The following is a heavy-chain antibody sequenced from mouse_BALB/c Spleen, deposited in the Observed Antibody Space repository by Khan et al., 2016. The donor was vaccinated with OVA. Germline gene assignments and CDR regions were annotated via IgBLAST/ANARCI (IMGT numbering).Heavy chain of an antibody. V-gene: IGHV2-6-4*01. CDR3: ARAYYGYDGYYSLDY. CDR2: IWGGGDT. Sequence: QVQLKESGPGLVAPSQSLSITCTVSGFSLSRYNIHWVRQPPGKGLEWLGMIWGGGDTDYNSTLKSRLSISKENSKCQAILMEHSLQTDDSAMYICARAYYGYDGYYSLDYWGQGTSVTVSS. J-gene: IGHJ4*01. CDR1: GFSLSRYN. D-gene: IGHD2-14*01.